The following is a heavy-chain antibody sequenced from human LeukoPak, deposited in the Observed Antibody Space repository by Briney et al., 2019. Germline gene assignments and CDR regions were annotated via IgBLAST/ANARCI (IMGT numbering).Heavy chain of an antibody. D-gene: IGHD6-13*01. CDR2: IYYSGST. CDR1: GGSISSYY. J-gene: IGHJ4*02. CDR3: ARVRQSLAAAGKVFDY. V-gene: IGHV4-59*07. Sequence: SDTLSLTCTVFGGSISSYYWSWIRQPPGKGLEWIGYIYYSGSTNYNPSLKSRVTISVDTSKNQFSLKLSSVTAADTAVYYCARVRQSLAAAGKVFDYWGQGTLVTVSS.